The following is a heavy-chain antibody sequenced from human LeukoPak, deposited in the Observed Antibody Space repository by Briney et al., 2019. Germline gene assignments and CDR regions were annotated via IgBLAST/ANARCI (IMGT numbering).Heavy chain of an antibody. CDR3: AKGYCSGGSCSNWFDP. J-gene: IGHJ5*02. Sequence: GGSLRLSCEASGFTFSSYAMSWVRQAPGKGLEWVSAISGSGGSTYYADSVKGRFTISRDNSKNTLYLQMNSLRAEDTAVYYCAKGYCSGGSCSNWFDPWGQGTLVTVSS. D-gene: IGHD2-15*01. CDR1: GFTFSSYA. CDR2: ISGSGGST. V-gene: IGHV3-23*01.